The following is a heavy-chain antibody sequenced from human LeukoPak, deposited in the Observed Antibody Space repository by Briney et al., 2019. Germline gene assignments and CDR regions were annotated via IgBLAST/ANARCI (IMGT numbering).Heavy chain of an antibody. CDR1: GFTVSSNY. CDR3: ARVNNGLWFGIDY. CDR2: IYSGGNT. V-gene: IGHV3-66*01. Sequence: PGGSLRLSCAASGFTVSSNYMSWVRQAPGKGLEWVSVIYSGGNTYYADPVKGRFTISRDNSKNTLYLQMNSLRAEDTAVYYCARVNNGLWFGIDYWGQGTLVTVSS. D-gene: IGHD3-10*01. J-gene: IGHJ4*02.